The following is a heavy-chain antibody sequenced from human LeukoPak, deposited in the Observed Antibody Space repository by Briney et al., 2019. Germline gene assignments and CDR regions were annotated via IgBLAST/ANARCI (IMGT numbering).Heavy chain of an antibody. CDR2: INGDGSST. CDR1: GFTLSYYW. CDR3: ARDPRNKGFDP. Sequence: GGSLRLSCAASGFTLSYYWMHWVRQGPGKGLVWVSTINGDGSSTNYADSVKGRFTISRDNAKNTLYLEMNSLRVEDTAVYYCARDPRNKGFDPWGQGTLVTVSS. V-gene: IGHV3-74*01. D-gene: IGHD1/OR15-1a*01. J-gene: IGHJ5*02.